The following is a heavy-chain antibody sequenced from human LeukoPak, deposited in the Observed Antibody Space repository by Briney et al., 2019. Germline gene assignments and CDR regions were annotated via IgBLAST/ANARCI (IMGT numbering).Heavy chain of an antibody. CDR2: INHSGST. V-gene: IGHV4-34*01. CDR3: ASGITGTTFGY. CDR1: GGSFSGYC. J-gene: IGHJ4*02. Sequence: PSETLSLTCAVYGGSFSGYCWSWIRQPPGKGLEWIGEINHSGSTNYNPSLKSRVTISVDTSKNQFSLKLSSVTAADTAVYYCASGITGTTFGYWGQGTLVTVSS. D-gene: IGHD1-7*01.